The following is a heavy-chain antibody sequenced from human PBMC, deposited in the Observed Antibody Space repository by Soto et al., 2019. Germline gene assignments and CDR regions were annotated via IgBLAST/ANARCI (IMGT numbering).Heavy chain of an antibody. D-gene: IGHD6-13*01. V-gene: IGHV1-46*01. Sequence: GASVKVSCKASGYTFTSYYMHWVRQAPGQGLEWMGIINPSGGSTSYAQKFQGRVTMTRDTSTSTVYMELSSLRSEDTAVYYCARLAAAGTKNYYYYGMDVWGQGTTVTVSS. J-gene: IGHJ6*02. CDR3: ARLAAAGTKNYYYYGMDV. CDR1: GYTFTSYY. CDR2: INPSGGST.